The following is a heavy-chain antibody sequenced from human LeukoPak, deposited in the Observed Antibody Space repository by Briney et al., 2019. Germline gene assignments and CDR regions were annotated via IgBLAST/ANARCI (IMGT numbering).Heavy chain of an antibody. Sequence: PGGSLRLSCAASGFTFSSYEMNWVRQAPGKGLEWVSYISSSGSTIYYADSVRGRFTISRDNAKNSLYLQMNSLRAEDTAVYYCARDTCSGGSCYSPDYYYYGMDVWGQGTTVTVSS. CDR3: ARDTCSGGSCYSPDYYYYGMDV. CDR1: GFTFSSYE. CDR2: ISSSGSTI. V-gene: IGHV3-48*03. J-gene: IGHJ6*02. D-gene: IGHD2-15*01.